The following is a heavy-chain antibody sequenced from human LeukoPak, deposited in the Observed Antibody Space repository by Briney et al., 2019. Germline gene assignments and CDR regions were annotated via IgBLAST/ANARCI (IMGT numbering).Heavy chain of an antibody. V-gene: IGHV4-59*08. Sequence: PSETLSLTCTVSGGSISNYYWNWIRQPPGKGLEWIGYISDSGDTNYNPSLKSRVTVSVDTSKNQFSLKLNSVTAADTAVYYCATLAAAGDFDYWGQGTLVTVSS. CDR2: ISDSGDT. D-gene: IGHD6-13*01. J-gene: IGHJ4*02. CDR1: GGSISNYY. CDR3: ATLAAAGDFDY.